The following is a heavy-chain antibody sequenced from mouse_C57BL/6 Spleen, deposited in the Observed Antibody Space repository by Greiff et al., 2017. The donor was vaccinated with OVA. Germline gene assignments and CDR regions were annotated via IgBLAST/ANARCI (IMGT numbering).Heavy chain of an antibody. CDR2: IYPGDGDT. D-gene: IGHD1-1*01. CDR1: GYAFSSSW. V-gene: IGHV1-82*01. J-gene: IGHJ2*01. Sequence: VQGVESGPELVKPGASVKISCKASGYAFSSSWMNWVKQRPGKGLEWIGRIYPGDGDTNYNGKFKGKATLTADKSSSTAYMQLSSLTSEDSAVYFCARDYYGSSPNYFDYWGQGTTLTVSS. CDR3: ARDYYGSSPNYFDY.